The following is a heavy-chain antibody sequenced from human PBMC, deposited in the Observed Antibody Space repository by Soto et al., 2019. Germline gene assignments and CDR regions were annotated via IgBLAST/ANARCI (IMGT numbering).Heavy chain of an antibody. CDR3: VMVDNYVTPTPQDV. CDR1: GYIFVNYG. V-gene: IGHV1-18*01. CDR2: LSPYTGNT. Sequence: QVQLVQSGDEVKKPGASVKVSCKASGYIFVNYGIAWVRQAPGQGLEWMGWLSPYTGNTHFATKVQGRLTMTTDTSTSTAYMDLRSLTSDDTAVYYCVMVDNYVTPTPQDVWGQGTTVTVSS. D-gene: IGHD3-16*01. J-gene: IGHJ6*02.